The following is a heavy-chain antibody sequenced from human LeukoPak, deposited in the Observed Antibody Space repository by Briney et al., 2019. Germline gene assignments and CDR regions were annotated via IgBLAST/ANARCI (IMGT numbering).Heavy chain of an antibody. CDR1: GYTFTSYG. CDR2: ISAYNGNT. Sequence: ASVKVSCKASGYTFTSYGISWVRQAPGQGLEWMGWISAYNGNTNYAQKLQGRVTMTTDTSTSTAYMELRSLRSDDTAVYYCARDKEPMKVITMVRGPIELGYIWFDPWGQGTLVTVSS. V-gene: IGHV1-18*01. J-gene: IGHJ5*02. D-gene: IGHD3-10*01. CDR3: ARDKEPMKVITMVRGPIELGYIWFDP.